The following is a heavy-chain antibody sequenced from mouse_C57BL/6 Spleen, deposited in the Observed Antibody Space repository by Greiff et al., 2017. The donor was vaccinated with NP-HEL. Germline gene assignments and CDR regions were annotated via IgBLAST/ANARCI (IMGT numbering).Heavy chain of an antibody. CDR3: ARGTGPPYFDY. D-gene: IGHD4-1*01. V-gene: IGHV1-26*01. CDR2: INPNNGGT. CDR1: GYTFTDYY. Sequence: EVKLQQSGPELVKPGASVKISCKASGYTFTDYYMNWVKQSHGKSLEWIGDINPNNGGTSYNQKFKGKATLTVDKSSSTAYMELRSLTSEDSAVYYCARGTGPPYFDYWGQGTTLTVSS. J-gene: IGHJ2*01.